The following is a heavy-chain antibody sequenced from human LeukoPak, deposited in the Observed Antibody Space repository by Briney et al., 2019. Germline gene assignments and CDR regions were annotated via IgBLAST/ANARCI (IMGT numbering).Heavy chain of an antibody. V-gene: IGHV3-64*01. CDR3: ARPQGSSSWYSY. CDR2: ISSNGGST. CDR1: GFTFSNAW. D-gene: IGHD6-13*01. J-gene: IGHJ4*02. Sequence: PGGSLRLSCAASGFTFSNAWMSWVRQAPGKGLEYVSAISSNGGSTYYANSVKGRFTISRDNSKNTLYLQMGSLRAEDMAVYYCARPQGSSSWYSYWGQGTLVTVSS.